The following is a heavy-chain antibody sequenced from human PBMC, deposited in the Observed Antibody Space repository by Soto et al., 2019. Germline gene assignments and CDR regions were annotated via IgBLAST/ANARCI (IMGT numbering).Heavy chain of an antibody. CDR2: VSHDGRNT. D-gene: IGHD6-19*01. V-gene: IGHV3-30*03. J-gene: IGHJ4*02. CDR1: GFTFSDYA. CDR3: STGGRKWLVTSDFNY. Sequence: VQLVESGGGVVQPGRSLRLSCAASGFTFSDYAMHWVRQAPGKGLEWVAVVSHDGRNTHYADSVKGRVTISRDSSKNTLSRVMTSLRAEDTAVYYCSTGGRKWLVTSDFNYWGQGALVTVSS.